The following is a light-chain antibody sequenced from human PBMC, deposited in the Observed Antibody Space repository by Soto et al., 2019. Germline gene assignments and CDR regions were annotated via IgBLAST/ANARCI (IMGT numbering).Light chain of an antibody. V-gene: IGLV2-14*01. CDR2: NVS. J-gene: IGLJ1*01. Sequence: QSALTQPASVSGSPGQSIAISCTGTSSDVGGHDSVSWNQQHPGKAPKLMIYNVSNRPSGVSNRFSGSKSGNTASLTISGLLAEDEADYFCTSYTSASTYVFGAGTKLTVL. CDR1: SSDVGGHDS. CDR3: TSYTSASTYV.